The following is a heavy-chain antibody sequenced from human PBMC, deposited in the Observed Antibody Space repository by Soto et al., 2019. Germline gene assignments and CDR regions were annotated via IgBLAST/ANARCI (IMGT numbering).Heavy chain of an antibody. CDR2: INHSGST. V-gene: IGHV4-34*01. J-gene: IGHJ4*02. Sequence: QVQLQQWGAGLLKPSETLSLTCAVYGGSFSGYYWTWIRQPPGKGLEWIMEINHSGSTNYNPSLKGRVSKSVGTSKNQFCLKLSSVTAAGPSVYYCAGGYSSNFAYWGQGTRFTVSS. CDR3: AGGYSSNFAY. CDR1: GGSFSGYY. D-gene: IGHD6-13*01.